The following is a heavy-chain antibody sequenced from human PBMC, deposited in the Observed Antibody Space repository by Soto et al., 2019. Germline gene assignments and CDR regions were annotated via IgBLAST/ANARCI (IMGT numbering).Heavy chain of an antibody. D-gene: IGHD1-26*01. CDR1: GFTFSSYG. Sequence: QVQLVESGGGVVQPGRSLRLSCAASGFTFSSYGMHWVRQAPGKGLEWVAVISYDGSNKHYADSVKGRFTISRDNSKNTLYLQINRLTTEDTAMYYCAKDGNIVGDTDAFDIWGQGTMVTVSS. CDR2: ISYDGSNK. V-gene: IGHV3-30*18. J-gene: IGHJ3*02. CDR3: AKDGNIVGDTDAFDI.